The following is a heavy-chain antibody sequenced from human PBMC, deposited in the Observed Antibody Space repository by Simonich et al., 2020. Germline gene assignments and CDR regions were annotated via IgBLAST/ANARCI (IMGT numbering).Heavy chain of an antibody. D-gene: IGHD3-10*01. CDR1: GGSFSGYY. CDR3: ARRRKVRGVQYYFDY. J-gene: IGHJ4*02. CDR2: INHSGST. Sequence: QVQLQQWGAGLLKPSETLSLTCAVYGGSFSGYYWSWIRQPPGKGLEWIGEINHSGSTNYNPSPKGRVTISVDTSKNQFSLKLSSVTAADTAVYYCARRRKVRGVQYYFDYWGQGTLVTVSS. V-gene: IGHV4-34*01.